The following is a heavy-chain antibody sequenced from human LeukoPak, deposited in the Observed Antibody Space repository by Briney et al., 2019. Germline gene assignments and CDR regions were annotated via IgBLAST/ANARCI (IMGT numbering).Heavy chain of an antibody. CDR3: AKPPIGCSGGSCYAGFDY. V-gene: IGHV3-30*18. J-gene: IGHJ4*02. CDR2: LSYDGSNK. CDR1: GFTFSSYG. D-gene: IGHD2-15*01. Sequence: GGSLRLSCAASGFTFSSYGMHWVRQAPGKGLEWVAVLSYDGSNKYYADSVKGRFTISRDNSKNTLYLQMNSLRAEDTAVYYCAKPPIGCSGGSCYAGFDYWGQGTLVTVSS.